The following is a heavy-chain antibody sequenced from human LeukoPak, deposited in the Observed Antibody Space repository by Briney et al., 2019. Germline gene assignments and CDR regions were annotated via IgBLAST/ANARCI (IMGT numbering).Heavy chain of an antibody. CDR3: ASDYSNYETLLAPYYYYYYMDV. D-gene: IGHD4-11*01. Sequence: SETLSLTCTVSGGSISSSSYYWGWIRQPPGKGLEWIGSIYYSGSTYYNPSLKSRVTISVDTSKNQFSLKLSSVTAADTAVYYCASDYSNYETLLAPYYYYYYMDVWSKGTTVTVSS. CDR2: IYYSGST. J-gene: IGHJ6*03. V-gene: IGHV4-39*07. CDR1: GGSISSSSYY.